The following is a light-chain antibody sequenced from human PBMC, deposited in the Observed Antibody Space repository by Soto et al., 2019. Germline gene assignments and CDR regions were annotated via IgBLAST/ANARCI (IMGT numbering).Light chain of an antibody. Sequence: QTVVTQPPSVSGAPGQRVTISCTGSGSNIGAGYDVHWYQHRPGTAPKLLVFGDSHRPSGVPDRFSGSKSGTSASLAITGLQAEDEGDYYCQSYDSTLDARYVFGTGTQLTVL. V-gene: IGLV1-40*01. J-gene: IGLJ1*01. CDR1: GSNIGAGYD. CDR2: GDS. CDR3: QSYDSTLDARYV.